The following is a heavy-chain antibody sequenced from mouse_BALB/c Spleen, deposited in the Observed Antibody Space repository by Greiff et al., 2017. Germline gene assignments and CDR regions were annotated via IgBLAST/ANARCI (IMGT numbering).Heavy chain of an antibody. CDR2: ISSGSSTI. J-gene: IGHJ2*01. Sequence: EVKLMESGGGLVQPGGSRKLSCAASGFTFSSFGMHWVRQAPEKGLEWVAYISSGSSTIYYADTVKGRFTISRDNPKNTLFLQMTSLRSEDTAMYYCARDDGHSWGYWGQGTTLTVSS. V-gene: IGHV5-17*02. CDR1: GFTFSSFG. CDR3: ARDDGHSWGY. D-gene: IGHD2-3*01.